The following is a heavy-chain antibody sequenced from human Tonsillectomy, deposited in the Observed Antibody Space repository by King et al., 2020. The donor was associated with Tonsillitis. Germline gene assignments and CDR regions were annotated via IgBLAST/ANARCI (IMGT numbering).Heavy chain of an antibody. V-gene: IGHV1-2*02. D-gene: IGHD1-26*01. Sequence: QLVQSGAEVKKPGASVKVSCKASGYTFTGYYMHWVRQAPGQGLKWMGWINPNSGGTNSAQRFQGRVTMTMDTSINTAYLELSRLTSDDTAVYYCARDRTGSYSWYFDLWGRGALVTVSS. CDR2: INPNSGGT. CDR3: ARDRTGSYSWYFDL. CDR1: GYTFTGYY. J-gene: IGHJ2*01.